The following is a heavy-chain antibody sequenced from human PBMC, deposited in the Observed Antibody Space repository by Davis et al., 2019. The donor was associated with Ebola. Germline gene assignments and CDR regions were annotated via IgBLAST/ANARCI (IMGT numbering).Heavy chain of an antibody. Sequence: MPSETLSLTCTVSGGSIRSAGYYWTWIRQHPGKGLEWIGHIYYSGSTYYNPSLKSRVTISVDTSKNQFSLKLSSVTAADTAVYYCARGGVLLWFGELLYTSKYYFDYWGQGTLVTVSS. V-gene: IGHV4-31*03. CDR1: GGSIRSAGYY. D-gene: IGHD3-10*01. J-gene: IGHJ4*02. CDR2: IYYSGST. CDR3: ARGGVLLWFGELLYTSKYYFDY.